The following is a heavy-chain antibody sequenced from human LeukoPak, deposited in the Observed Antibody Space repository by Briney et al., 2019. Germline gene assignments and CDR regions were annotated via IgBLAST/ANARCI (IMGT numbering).Heavy chain of an antibody. CDR1: GFTFSSYG. CDR2: ISYDGSNK. CDR3: AKAGYSSGWRNFDY. J-gene: IGHJ4*02. Sequence: SGGSLRLSCAASGFTFSSYGMHWVRQAPGKGLEWVAVISYDGSNKLYEDSVKGRFTISRDNSKNTLYLQMSSLRAEDTAVYYCAKAGYSSGWRNFDYWGQGTLVTVSS. D-gene: IGHD6-19*01. V-gene: IGHV3-30*18.